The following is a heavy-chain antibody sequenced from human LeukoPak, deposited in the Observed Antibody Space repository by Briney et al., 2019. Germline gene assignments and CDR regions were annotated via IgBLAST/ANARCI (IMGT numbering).Heavy chain of an antibody. D-gene: IGHD3-3*01. J-gene: IGHJ4*02. V-gene: IGHV3-23*01. CDR3: AKMWWSGYPQGVDY. Sequence: GESLRLSCAASGFTFSSYAMSWVRQAPGKGLEWVSTINGSGDRKYYADSVKGRFTISRDNSKNTLYLQMNSLRAEDTAVYCAKMWWSGYPQGVDYWGQGTLVTVSS. CDR1: GFTFSSYA. CDR2: INGSGDRK.